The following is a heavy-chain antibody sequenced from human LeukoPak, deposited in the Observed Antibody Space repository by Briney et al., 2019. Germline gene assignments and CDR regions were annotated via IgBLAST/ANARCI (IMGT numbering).Heavy chain of an antibody. V-gene: IGHV3-30*04. CDR3: ARGPASNTYYYDSSGYYGPYYFDY. CDR2: ISYDGSNK. J-gene: IGHJ4*02. D-gene: IGHD3-22*01. Sequence: GGSLRLSCAASGFTFSSYAMHWVRQAPGKGLEWVAVISYDGSNKYYADSVKGRFTISRDNSKNTLYLQMNSLRAEDTAVYCCARGPASNTYYYDSSGYYGPYYFDYWGQGTLVTVSS. CDR1: GFTFSSYA.